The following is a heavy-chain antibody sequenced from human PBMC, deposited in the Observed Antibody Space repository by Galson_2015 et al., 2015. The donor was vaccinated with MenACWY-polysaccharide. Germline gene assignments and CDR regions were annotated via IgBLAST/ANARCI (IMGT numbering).Heavy chain of an antibody. V-gene: IGHV3-7*03. D-gene: IGHD2-2*01. Sequence: SLRLSCAASGFTFSSYWMSWVRQAPGKGLEWVANIKQDESVKYYVDSVKGRFTISRDNAKNSLYLEMNSLRAEDTAVYYCARAWEVPPAHYFDHWGQGRLVIVSS. CDR3: ARAWEVPPAHYFDH. J-gene: IGHJ4*02. CDR1: GFTFSSYW. CDR2: IKQDESVK.